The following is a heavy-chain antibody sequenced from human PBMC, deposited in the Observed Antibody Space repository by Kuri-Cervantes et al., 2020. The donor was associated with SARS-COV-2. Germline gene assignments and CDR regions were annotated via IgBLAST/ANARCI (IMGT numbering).Heavy chain of an antibody. J-gene: IGHJ5*02. CDR1: GFTFSTYA. Sequence: GESLKTSCATPGFTFSTYAMSWVRQAPGKGLEGVSAISRSGTYYADSVKGRFTISRDNSKNTLYLQMNGLRAENTAVYYCAKGGPMVRGEIRSNWFDPWGQGTLVTVSS. V-gene: IGHV3-23*01. CDR2: ISRSGT. D-gene: IGHD3-10*01. CDR3: AKGGPMVRGEIRSNWFDP.